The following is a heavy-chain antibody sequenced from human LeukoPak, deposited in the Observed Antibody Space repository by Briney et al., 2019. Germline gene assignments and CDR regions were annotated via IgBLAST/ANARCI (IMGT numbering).Heavy chain of an antibody. CDR2: ISAYNGNT. Sequence: ASVKVSCKASGYTFTSYGISWVRQAPGQGLEWMGWISAYNGNTNYAQKLQGRVTITTDTSTSTAYMELRSLRSDDTAVYYCANTYSGRWEWFDPWGQGTLVTVSS. D-gene: IGHD1-26*01. J-gene: IGHJ5*02. V-gene: IGHV1-18*01. CDR1: GYTFTSYG. CDR3: ANTYSGRWEWFDP.